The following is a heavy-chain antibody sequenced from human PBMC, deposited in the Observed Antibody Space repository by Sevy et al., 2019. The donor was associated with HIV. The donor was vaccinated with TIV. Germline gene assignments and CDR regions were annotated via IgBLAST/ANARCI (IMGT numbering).Heavy chain of an antibody. CDR1: EFSFSDYY. CDR2: ISPGSSHT. J-gene: IGHJ4*02. CDR3: ARDRRNYGGQYFDY. Sequence: GESLKISCAASEFSFSDYYMIWLRQAPGKGLEWVSYISPGSSHTNYADSVKGRFTISRDNSKNSLYLQMNSLRAEDTAIYYCARDRRNYGGQYFDYWGQGTLVTVSS. V-gene: IGHV3-11*06. D-gene: IGHD4-17*01.